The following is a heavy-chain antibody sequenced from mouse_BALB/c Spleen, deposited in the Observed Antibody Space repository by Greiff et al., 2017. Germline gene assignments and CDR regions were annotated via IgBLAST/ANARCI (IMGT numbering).Heavy chain of an antibody. V-gene: IGHV1-7*01. J-gene: IGHJ3*01. CDR3: TRSDYYGSSPFAY. CDR1: GYTFTSYW. D-gene: IGHD1-1*01. Sequence: VQLQQSGAELAKPGASVKMSCKASGYTFTSYWMHWVKQRPGQGLEWIGYINPSTGYTEYNQKFKGKATLTVDTSSSTAYMQLSSLTSEDSAVYYCTRSDYYGSSPFAYWGQGTLVTVSA. CDR2: INPSTGYT.